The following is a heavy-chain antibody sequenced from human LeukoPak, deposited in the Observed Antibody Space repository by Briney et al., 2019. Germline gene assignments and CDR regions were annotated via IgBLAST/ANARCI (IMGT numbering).Heavy chain of an antibody. D-gene: IGHD6-13*01. J-gene: IGHJ6*02. CDR3: ARCKLYSSSWYGAYGMDV. V-gene: IGHV4-59*01. CDR1: GGSISSYY. Sequence: SETLSLTCTVSGGSISSYYWSWIWQPPGKGLEWIGYIYYSGSTNYNPSLKSRVTISVDTSKNQFSLKLSSVTAADTAVYYCARCKLYSSSWYGAYGMDVWGQGTTVTVSS. CDR2: IYYSGST.